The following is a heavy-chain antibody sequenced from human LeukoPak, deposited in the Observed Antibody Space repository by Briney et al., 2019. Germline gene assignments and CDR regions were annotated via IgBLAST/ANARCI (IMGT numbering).Heavy chain of an antibody. V-gene: IGHV4-4*07. CDR1: GGSISCYY. D-gene: IGHD6-13*01. J-gene: IGHJ4*02. CDR2: IYTSGST. CDR3: ARGSSSWDYYFDY. Sequence: SETLSLTCTVSGGSISCYYWSWIRQPAGKGLEWIGRIYTSGSTNYNPSLKSRVTMSVDTSKNQFSLKLSSVTAADTAVYYCARGSSSWDYYFDYWGQGTLVTVSS.